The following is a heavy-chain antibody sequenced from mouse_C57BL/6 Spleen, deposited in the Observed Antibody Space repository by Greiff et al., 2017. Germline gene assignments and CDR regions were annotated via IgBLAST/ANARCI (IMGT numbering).Heavy chain of an antibody. J-gene: IGHJ3*01. Sequence: VKLQQPGAELVKPGASVKVSCKASGYTFTSFWMHWVKQRPGQGLEWIGRIHPSDSDTNYNQKFKGKATLTVDKSSSTAYMQLSSLTSEDSAVYYCAIEEIRQLRLLAWFAYWGQGTLVTVSA. CDR3: AIEEIRQLRLLAWFAY. CDR2: IHPSDSDT. V-gene: IGHV1-74*01. D-gene: IGHD3-2*02. CDR1: GYTFTSFW.